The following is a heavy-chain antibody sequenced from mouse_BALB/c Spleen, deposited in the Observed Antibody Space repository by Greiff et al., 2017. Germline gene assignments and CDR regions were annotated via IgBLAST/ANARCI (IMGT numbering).Heavy chain of an antibody. V-gene: IGHV5-9-4*01. J-gene: IGHJ4*01. CDR1: GFTFSSYA. Sequence: EVQGVESGGGLVKPGGSLKLSCAASGFTFSSYAMSWVRQSPEKRLEWVAEISSGGSYTYYPDTVTGRFTISRDNAKNTLYLEMSSLRSEDTAMYYCARDGSRTYYYAMDYWGQGTSVTVSS. CDR3: ARDGSRTYYYAMDY. CDR2: ISSGGSYT.